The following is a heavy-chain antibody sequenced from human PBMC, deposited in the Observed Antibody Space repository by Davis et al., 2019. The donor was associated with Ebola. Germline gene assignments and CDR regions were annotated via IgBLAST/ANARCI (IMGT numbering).Heavy chain of an antibody. V-gene: IGHV4-39*01. J-gene: IGHJ6*02. D-gene: IGHD5-18*01. CDR2: IYYSGST. Sequence: MPGGSLRLSCTVSGGSISSSSYYWGWIRQPPGKGLEWIGSIYYSGSTYYNPSLKSRVTISVDTSKNQFSLKLSSVTAADTAVYYCAGERGYSYGLLGYYGMDVWGQGTTVTVSS. CDR1: GGSISSSSYY. CDR3: AGERGYSYGLLGYYGMDV.